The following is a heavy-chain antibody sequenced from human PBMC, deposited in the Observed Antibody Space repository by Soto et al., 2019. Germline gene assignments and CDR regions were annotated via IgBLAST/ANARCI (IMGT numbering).Heavy chain of an antibody. V-gene: IGHV1-69*13. CDR1: GGTFSSYA. CDR3: ARDSDFCSGGSCYLPWFDP. J-gene: IGHJ5*02. D-gene: IGHD2-15*01. CDR2: IIPIFGTA. Sequence: SVKLSCKASGGTFSSYAISWVRQAPRQGLEWMGGIIPIFGTANYAQKFQGRVTITADESTSTAYMELSSLRSEDTAVYYCARDSDFCSGGSCYLPWFDPWGQGTLVTVSS.